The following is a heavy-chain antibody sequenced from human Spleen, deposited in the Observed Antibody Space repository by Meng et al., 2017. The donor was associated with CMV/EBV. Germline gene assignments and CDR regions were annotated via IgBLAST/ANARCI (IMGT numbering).Heavy chain of an antibody. D-gene: IGHD6-13*01. CDR1: GLTFSSYW. J-gene: IGHJ4*02. CDR2: VTGSGGST. V-gene: IGHV3-23*01. Sequence: GESLKISCAGSGLTFSSYWMSWVRQAPGEGLEWVSAVTGSGGSTYYADSVKGRFTISRDNSKNTLYLQMNSLRVEDTAVYYCAKAFSSSWYREYYDSWGQGTLVTVSS. CDR3: AKAFSSSWYREYYDS.